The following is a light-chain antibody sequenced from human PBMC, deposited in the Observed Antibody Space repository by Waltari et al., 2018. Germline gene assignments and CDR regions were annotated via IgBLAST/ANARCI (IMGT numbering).Light chain of an antibody. CDR2: GAS. V-gene: IGKV3-20*01. J-gene: IGKJ1*01. Sequence: SCRASQSVGRALAWYQQKPGQAPRLLLYGASSRATGIPDRFSGSGSGTDFSLTISRLEPEDFAVYFCQHYVRLPATFGQGTKVEIK. CDR3: QHYVRLPAT. CDR1: QSVGRA.